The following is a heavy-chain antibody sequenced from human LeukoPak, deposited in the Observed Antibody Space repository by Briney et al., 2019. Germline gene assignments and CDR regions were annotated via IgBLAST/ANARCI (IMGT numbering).Heavy chain of an antibody. CDR1: GRSISSGSYY. CDR3: ARVGYSPLGWFDP. J-gene: IGHJ5*02. Sequence: SETLSLTCTVSGRSISSGSYYWSWIRQPAGKGLEWIGRIYTSGSTNYNPSLKSRVTISVDTSKNQFSLKLSSVTAADTSVYYCARVGYSPLGWFDPWGQGTLVTVSS. CDR2: IYTSGST. V-gene: IGHV4-61*02. D-gene: IGHD5-18*01.